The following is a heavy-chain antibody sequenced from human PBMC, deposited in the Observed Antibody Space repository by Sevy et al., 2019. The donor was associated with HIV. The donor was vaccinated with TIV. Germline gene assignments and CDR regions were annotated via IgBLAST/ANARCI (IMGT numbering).Heavy chain of an antibody. CDR1: GFTFSSYA. J-gene: IGHJ6*02. V-gene: IGHV3-23*01. CDR3: ARGALLWFGESHYYYGMDV. CDR2: ISGSGGST. Sequence: GGSLRLSCAASGFTFSSYAMSWVRQAPGKGLEWVSAISGSGGSTYYADSVKGRFTISRDKSKNTLYLQMNSLRAEDTAVYYCARGALLWFGESHYYYGMDVWGQGTTVTVSS. D-gene: IGHD3-10*01.